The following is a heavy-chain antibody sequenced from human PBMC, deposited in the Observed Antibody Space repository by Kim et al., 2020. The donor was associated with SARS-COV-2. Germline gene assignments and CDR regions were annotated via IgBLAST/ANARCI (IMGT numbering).Heavy chain of an antibody. CDR1: GFTFSSYA. D-gene: IGHD3-10*01. V-gene: IGHV3-30*04. J-gene: IGHJ4*02. Sequence: GGSLRLSCAASGFTFSSYAMHWVRQAPGKGLEWVAVISYDGSNKYYADSVKGRFTISRDNSKNTLYLQMNSLRAEDTAVYYCARVGTVLWFGELLEDSYFDYWGQGTLVTVSS. CDR3: ARVGTVLWFGELLEDSYFDY. CDR2: ISYDGSNK.